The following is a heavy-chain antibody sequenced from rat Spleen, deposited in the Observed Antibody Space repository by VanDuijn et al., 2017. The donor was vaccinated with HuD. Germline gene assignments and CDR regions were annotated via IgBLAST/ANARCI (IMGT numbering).Heavy chain of an antibody. CDR1: GFTFSNYD. Sequence: EVQLVESGGGLVQPGRSLKLSCAASGFTFSNYDMAWVRQAPTKGLEWIASISTGGGNTYYRDSVKGRFTISRDNAKNTQYLQMDSLRSEDTATYYCARHEIYYYDGSYSYVMDAWGQGASVTVSS. D-gene: IGHD1-12*02. CDR2: ISTGGGNT. CDR3: ARHEIYYYDGSYSYVMDA. J-gene: IGHJ4*01. V-gene: IGHV5S23*01.